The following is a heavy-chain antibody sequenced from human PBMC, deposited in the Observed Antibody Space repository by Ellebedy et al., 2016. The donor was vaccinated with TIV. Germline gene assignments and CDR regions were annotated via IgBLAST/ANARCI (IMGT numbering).Heavy chain of an antibody. V-gene: IGHV3-21*04. Sequence: GGSLRLXXAASGFTFSSYSMNWVRQAPGKGLEWVSSISSSSSYIYYADSVKGRFTISRDNAKNSLYLQMNSLRAEDTALYYCAKTGYYYYYMDVWGKGTTVTVSS. CDR2: ISSSSSYI. J-gene: IGHJ6*03. CDR1: GFTFSSYS. CDR3: AKTGYYYYYMDV.